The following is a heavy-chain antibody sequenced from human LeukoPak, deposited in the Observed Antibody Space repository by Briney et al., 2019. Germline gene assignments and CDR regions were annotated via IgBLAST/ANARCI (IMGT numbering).Heavy chain of an antibody. J-gene: IGHJ4*02. Sequence: GGSLRLSCAASGFTFSSYWMSWVRQAPGKGLEWVANIKQDGSEKYYVDSVKGRFTISRDNAKNSLYLQMNSLRAEDAAVYYCARHLHTIIVKSTRPVGAYEYWGQGTLVTVSS. D-gene: IGHD5-12*01. CDR1: GFTFSSYW. CDR2: IKQDGSEK. CDR3: ARHLHTIIVKSTRPVGAYEY. V-gene: IGHV3-7*01.